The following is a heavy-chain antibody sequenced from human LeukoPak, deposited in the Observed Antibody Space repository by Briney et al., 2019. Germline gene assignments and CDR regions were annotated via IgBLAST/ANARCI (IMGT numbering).Heavy chain of an antibody. J-gene: IGHJ4*02. CDR3: ASLYCSGGSCHGDY. Sequence: WVRQAPGKGLEWIGYIYYSGSTYYNPSLKSRVTISVDTSKNQFSLKLSSVTAADTAVYYCASLYCSGGSCHGDYWGQGTLVTVSS. V-gene: IGHV4-31*02. CDR2: IYYSGST. D-gene: IGHD2-15*01.